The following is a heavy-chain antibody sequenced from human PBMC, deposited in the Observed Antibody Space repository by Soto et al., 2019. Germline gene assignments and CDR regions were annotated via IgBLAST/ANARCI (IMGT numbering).Heavy chain of an antibody. D-gene: IGHD3-10*01. CDR2: IYHSGST. V-gene: IGHV4-38-2*02. J-gene: IGHJ5*02. Sequence: LSLTCAVSGYSISSGYYWGWIRQPPGKGLEWIGSIYHSGSTYYNPSLKSRVTISVDTSKNQFSLKLSSVTAADTAVYYCARDKRGFDPWGQGTLVTAPQ. CDR3: ARDKRGFDP. CDR1: GYSISSGYY.